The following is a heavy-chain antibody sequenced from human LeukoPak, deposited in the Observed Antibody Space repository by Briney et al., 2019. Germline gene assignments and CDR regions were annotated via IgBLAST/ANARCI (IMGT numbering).Heavy chain of an antibody. V-gene: IGHV3-23*01. CDR2: ISGSGGST. D-gene: IGHD3-22*01. CDR3: ATQYYYDSSGYYYPLDY. J-gene: IGHJ4*02. CDR1: GFTFDDYG. Sequence: GGSLRLSCAASGFTFDDYGMSWVRQAPGKGLEWVSAISGSGGSTYYADSVKGRFTISRDNSKNTLYLQMNSLRAEDTAVYYCATQYYYDSSGYYYPLDYWGQGTLVTVSS.